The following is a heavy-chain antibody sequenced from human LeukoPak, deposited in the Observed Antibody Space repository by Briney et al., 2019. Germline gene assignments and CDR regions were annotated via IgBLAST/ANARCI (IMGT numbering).Heavy chain of an antibody. J-gene: IGHJ4*02. CDR2: ISSSGSTI. CDR1: GFTFSSFE. CDR3: ARGALRAFDY. D-gene: IGHD3-16*01. Sequence: GGSLRLSCAASGFTFSSFEMNWVRQAPGKGLEWVSYISSSGSTIYYADSVKGRFTISRDNAKNSLYLQMNSLRAEDTAVYYCARGALRAFDYWGQGTLVTVSS. V-gene: IGHV3-48*03.